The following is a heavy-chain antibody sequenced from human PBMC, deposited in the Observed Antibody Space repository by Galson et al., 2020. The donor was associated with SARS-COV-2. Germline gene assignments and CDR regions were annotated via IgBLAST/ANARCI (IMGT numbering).Heavy chain of an antibody. CDR2: IYYSGST. V-gene: IGHV4-31*03. CDR1: GGSISSGGYY. Sequence: SETLSLTCTVSGGSISSGGYYWSWIRQHPGKGLEWIGYIYYSGSTYYNPSLKSRVTISVDTSKNQFSLKLSSVTAADTAVYYCARVSQWLVDALESGGQGTMVTVSS. CDR3: ARVSQWLVDALES. J-gene: IGHJ3*02. D-gene: IGHD3-22*01.